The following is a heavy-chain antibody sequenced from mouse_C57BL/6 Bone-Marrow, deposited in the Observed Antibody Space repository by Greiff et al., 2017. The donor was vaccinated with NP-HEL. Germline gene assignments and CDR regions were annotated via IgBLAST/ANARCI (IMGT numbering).Heavy chain of an antibody. J-gene: IGHJ2*01. Sequence: VQLQQSGAELVRPGASVTLSCKASGYTFTDYEMHWVKQTPVHGLEWIGAIDPETGGTAYNQKFKGKAILTADKSSSTAYMELRSLTSEDSAVYYCTGGLRAPGYWGQGTTLTVSS. D-gene: IGHD3-2*02. CDR2: IDPETGGT. CDR3: TGGLRAPGY. V-gene: IGHV1-15*01. CDR1: GYTFTDYE.